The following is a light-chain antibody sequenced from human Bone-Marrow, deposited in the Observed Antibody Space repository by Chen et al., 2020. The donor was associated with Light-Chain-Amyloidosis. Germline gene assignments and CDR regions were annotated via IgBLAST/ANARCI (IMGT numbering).Light chain of an antibody. CDR3: CLYAPSSTPDNI. CDR1: SSDIGSYDL. CDR2: ELS. Sequence: FALTHPAPVSGSPGQSITISCPGASSDIGSYDLVSGYQQHPGKAPKLMIYELSKRPSGFSHRLSCSKSCHTASLTISGRQAEDEADYYCCLYAPSSTPDNIFGAGTKLTVL. V-gene: IGLV2-23*02. J-gene: IGLJ1*01.